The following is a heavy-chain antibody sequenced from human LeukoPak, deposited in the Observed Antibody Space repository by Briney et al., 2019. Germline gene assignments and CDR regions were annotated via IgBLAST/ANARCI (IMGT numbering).Heavy chain of an antibody. CDR2: IYYSGST. CDR1: TPSISSYY. J-gene: IGHJ3*02. CDR3: ARHEDDIVVVVAAGGAFDI. D-gene: IGHD2-15*01. V-gene: IGHV4-59*08. Sequence: PSETLSLTCTVYTPSISSYYWSWIPQPPGKGLEWIGYIYYSGSTNYNRSLKSRVTISVDTSKNQFSLKLSSVPAAATAVYYCARHEDDIVVVVAAGGAFDIWGQGTMVSVSS.